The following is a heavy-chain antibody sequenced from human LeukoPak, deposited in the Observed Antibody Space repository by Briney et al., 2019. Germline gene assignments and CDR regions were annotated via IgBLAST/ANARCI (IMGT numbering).Heavy chain of an antibody. CDR2: MSPKSGNT. J-gene: IGHJ6*03. CDR3: ARGVGGLGNMDV. Sequence: GASVKVSCKASGYTFISFDIDWVRQAPGQGLEWMGWMSPKSGNTDYAQKFQGRVTMTRNTSINTAYLELSSLRSDDTAVYFCARGVGGLGNMDVWGEGTTVIVSS. CDR1: GYTFISFD. V-gene: IGHV1-8*01. D-gene: IGHD3-16*01.